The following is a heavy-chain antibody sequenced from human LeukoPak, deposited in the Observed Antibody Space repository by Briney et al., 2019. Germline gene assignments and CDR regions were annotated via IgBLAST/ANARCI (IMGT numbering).Heavy chain of an antibody. Sequence: SETLSLTCAVYGGSFSGYYWSWIRQPPGKGLEWIGEINHSGSTNYNPSLKSRVTISVDTYKNQFSLKLSSVTGADTAVYYCAKASWVSNADAVLWGRGTVVTVSS. CDR1: GGSFSGYY. CDR3: AKASWVSNADAVL. D-gene: IGHD1-1*01. J-gene: IGHJ4*02. V-gene: IGHV4-34*01. CDR2: INHSGST.